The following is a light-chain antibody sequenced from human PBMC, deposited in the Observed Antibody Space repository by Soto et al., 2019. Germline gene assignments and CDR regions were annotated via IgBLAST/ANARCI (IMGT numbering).Light chain of an antibody. V-gene: IGLV1-40*01. CDR1: SSNIGAGYD. Sequence: QSVLTQPPSVSGAPGQTVTISCTGSSSNIGAGYDVHWYQQLPGTAPKLLIYRSTNRPSGVPDRFSGSKSGTSASLAITGLQAEDEADYYCQSYDSSLSGYVFGTGTQLTVL. CDR3: QSYDSSLSGYV. CDR2: RST. J-gene: IGLJ7*01.